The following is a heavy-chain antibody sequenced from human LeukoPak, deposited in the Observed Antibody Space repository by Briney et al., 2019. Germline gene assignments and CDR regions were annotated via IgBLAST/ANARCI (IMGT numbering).Heavy chain of an antibody. V-gene: IGHV3-15*01. J-gene: IGHJ4*02. CDR1: GFTFSNAW. CDR2: IKSKTDDGTT. Sequence: SGGSLRLSCAASGFTFSNAWMSWVRQAPGKGLEWIGRIKSKTDDGTTDYAAPVKGRFTISRDDSTDTLYLQLNSLKTEDTAIYYCTTDPRNGYYFDYWGQGTLVTVSS. D-gene: IGHD1-1*01. CDR3: TTDPRNGYYFDY.